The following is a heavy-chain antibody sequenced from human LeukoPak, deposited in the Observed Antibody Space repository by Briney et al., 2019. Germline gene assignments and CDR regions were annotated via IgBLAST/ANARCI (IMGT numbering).Heavy chain of an antibody. CDR1: GFTFSSYG. Sequence: GGSLRLSCAASGFTFSSYGMHWVRQAPGKGLEWVAVISYDESNKYYADSVKGRFTISRDNSKNTLYLQMNSLRAEDTAVYYCAKGILYQLLTYASGRPGDAFDIWGQGTMVTVSS. V-gene: IGHV3-30*18. D-gene: IGHD2-2*01. CDR3: AKGILYQLLTYASGRPGDAFDI. J-gene: IGHJ3*02. CDR2: ISYDESNK.